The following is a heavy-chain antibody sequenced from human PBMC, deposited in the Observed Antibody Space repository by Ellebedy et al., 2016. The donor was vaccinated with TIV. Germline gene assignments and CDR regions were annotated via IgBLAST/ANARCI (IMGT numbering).Heavy chain of an antibody. D-gene: IGHD1-7*01. Sequence: SETLSLTXTVSGGSIYSYYWSWIRQPPGKGLEWIGYIYYSGSTYYNPSLKSRVTISVDTSKNQFSLKLSSVTAADTAVYYCARLLGLELEWGWFDPWGQGTLVTVSS. V-gene: IGHV4-59*08. CDR1: GGSIYSYY. J-gene: IGHJ5*02. CDR3: ARLLGLELEWGWFDP. CDR2: IYYSGST.